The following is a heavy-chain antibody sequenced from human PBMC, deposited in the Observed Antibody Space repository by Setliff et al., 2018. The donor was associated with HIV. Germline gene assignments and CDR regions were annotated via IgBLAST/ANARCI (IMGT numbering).Heavy chain of an antibody. CDR3: ARGRVFCDGDSCYHFDY. Sequence: GASVKVSCKTSGYSFTAYYIHFVRQAPGQRLEWMGWIQTNSGGTKIAQKFQGRVTMTRDTSISTTYMELNSLTSDDTAVYYCARGRVFCDGDSCYHFDYWGQGVLVTVSS. V-gene: IGHV1-2*02. CDR2: IQTNSGGT. J-gene: IGHJ4*02. D-gene: IGHD2-21*02. CDR1: GYSFTAYY.